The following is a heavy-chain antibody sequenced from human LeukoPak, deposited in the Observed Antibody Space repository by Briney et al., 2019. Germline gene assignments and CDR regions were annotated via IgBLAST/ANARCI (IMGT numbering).Heavy chain of an antibody. D-gene: IGHD6-13*01. J-gene: IGHJ5*02. CDR2: IYWNDDK. CDR1: GFSLSTSGVS. Sequence: SGPTLLNPTPTLTLTCTFSGFSLSTSGVSVGWIRQPPGKALEWLSLIYWNDDKRYSPSLKSRLTITKDPSKNQVVLTMTNLDPVDTATYYCAHRQAYSSSWDRWFDPWGQGTLVTVSS. CDR3: AHRQAYSSSWDRWFDP. V-gene: IGHV2-5*01.